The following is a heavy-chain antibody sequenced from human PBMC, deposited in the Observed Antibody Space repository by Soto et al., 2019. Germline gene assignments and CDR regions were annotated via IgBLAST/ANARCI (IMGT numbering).Heavy chain of an antibody. CDR1: GFTFSSYG. D-gene: IGHD5-18*01. CDR3: ARDETPVDTALAPEY. J-gene: IGHJ4*02. V-gene: IGHV3-33*01. CDR2: IWYDGSNK. Sequence: GGSLRLSCAASGFTFSSYGMHWVRQAPGKGLEWVAVIWYDGSNKYYADSVKGRFTISRDNSKNTLYLQMNSLRAEYTAVYYFARDETPVDTALAPEYWGQGPLVTVSS.